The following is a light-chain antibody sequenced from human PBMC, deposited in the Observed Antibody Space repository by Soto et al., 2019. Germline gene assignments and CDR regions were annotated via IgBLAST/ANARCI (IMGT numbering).Light chain of an antibody. J-gene: IGLJ2*01. V-gene: IGLV2-14*03. CDR1: SSDIGAYNF. Sequence: QSALTQPASVSGSPGRSITISYTGTSSDIGAYNFVSWYQQHPGKAPKLMLYDVNIRPSGVSNRFSGSKSGNTASLTISGLQAEDEADYYCTSWTTSTTMIFGGGNKVTVL. CDR2: DVN. CDR3: TSWTTSTTMI.